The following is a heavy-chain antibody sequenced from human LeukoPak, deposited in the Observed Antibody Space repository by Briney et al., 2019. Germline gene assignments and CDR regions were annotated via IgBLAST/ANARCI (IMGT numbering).Heavy chain of an antibody. CDR3: ARGKWSDTYYYGMDV. CDR1: GGTFSSYA. Sequence: ASVKVSCKASGGTFSSYAISWVRQAPGQGLEWMGGIIPIFGTANYAQKFQGRVTITADESTSTAYMELSSLRPEDTAVYYCARGKWSDTYYYGMDVWGQGTTVTVSS. J-gene: IGHJ6*02. D-gene: IGHD3-3*01. CDR2: IIPIFGTA. V-gene: IGHV1-69*13.